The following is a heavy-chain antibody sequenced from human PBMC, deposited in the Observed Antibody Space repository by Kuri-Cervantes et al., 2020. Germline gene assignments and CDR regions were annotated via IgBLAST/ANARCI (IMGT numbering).Heavy chain of an antibody. Sequence: GGSLRLSCATSGFTFDDYAMHWVRQAPGKGLEWVSGISWNSGSIGYADSVKGRFTISRDNAKKSLYLQMNSLRAEDTAVYYCARDGRGQQYYYGMDVWGQGTTVTVSS. J-gene: IGHJ6*02. CDR3: ARDGRGQQYYYGMDV. CDR1: GFTFDDYA. V-gene: IGHV3-9*01. CDR2: ISWNSGSI. D-gene: IGHD6-13*01.